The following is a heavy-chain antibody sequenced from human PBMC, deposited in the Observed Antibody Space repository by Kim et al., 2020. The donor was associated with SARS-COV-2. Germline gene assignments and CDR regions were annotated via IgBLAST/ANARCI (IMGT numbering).Heavy chain of an antibody. CDR3: ARERGIGDYDFGYYYYGMDV. J-gene: IGHJ6*02. V-gene: IGHV3-21*01. D-gene: IGHD4-17*01. Sequence: GGSLRLSCAASGFTFSSYSMNWVRQAPGKGLEWVSSISSSSSYIYYADSVKGRFTISRDNAKNSLYLQMNSLRAEDTAVYYCARERGIGDYDFGYYYYGMDVWGQGTTVTVSS. CDR2: ISSSSSYI. CDR1: GFTFSSYS.